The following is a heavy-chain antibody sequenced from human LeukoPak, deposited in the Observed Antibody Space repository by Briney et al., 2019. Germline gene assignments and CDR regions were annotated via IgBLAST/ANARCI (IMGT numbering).Heavy chain of an antibody. CDR3: AREVYQQSSWYNDY. Sequence: GGSLRLSCAASGLTFNNYGMSWVRQAPGKGLEWVSVISASDYAYYSDSVKGRFTISRDNAKNSLYLQMNSLRAEDTAVYYCAREVYQQSSWYNDYWGQGTLVTVSS. CDR2: ISASDYA. J-gene: IGHJ4*02. V-gene: IGHV3-23*01. D-gene: IGHD6-13*01. CDR1: GLTFNNYG.